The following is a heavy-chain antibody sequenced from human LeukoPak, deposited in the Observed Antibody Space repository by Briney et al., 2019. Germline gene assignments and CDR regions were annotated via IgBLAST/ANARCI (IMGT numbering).Heavy chain of an antibody. CDR2: INPNSGGT. D-gene: IGHD4-17*01. CDR3: ARFMTTVTTSYSDY. J-gene: IGHJ4*02. CDR1: GYTFTGYY. V-gene: IGHV1-2*02. Sequence: ASVKVSCKASGYTFTGYYMHWVRQAPGQGLEWMGWINPNSGGTNYAQKFQGRVTMTRDTSISTAYLQWSSLKASDTAMYYCARFMTTVTTSYSDYWGQGTLVTVSS.